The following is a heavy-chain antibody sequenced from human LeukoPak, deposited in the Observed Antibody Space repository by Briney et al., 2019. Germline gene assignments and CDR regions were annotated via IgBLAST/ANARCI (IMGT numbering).Heavy chain of an antibody. CDR2: VYYSGST. D-gene: IGHD2-2*01. CDR3: ARRYCSTTSCQEDY. Sequence: PSETLSLTCTVSDGSISGSRYYWVWIRQPPGKGLEWIGSVYYSGSTYYNPSLKSRVTISVDTSKNQSSLKLSSVTAADTAVYYCARRYCSTTSCQEDYWGQGTLVTVSS. CDR1: DGSISGSRYY. V-gene: IGHV4-39*01. J-gene: IGHJ4*02.